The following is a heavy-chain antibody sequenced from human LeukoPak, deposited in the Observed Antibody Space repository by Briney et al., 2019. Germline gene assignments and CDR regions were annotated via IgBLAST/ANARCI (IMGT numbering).Heavy chain of an antibody. V-gene: IGHV3-9*01. CDR1: GFTFDDYV. CDR3: AKEGRRTQIAAAGLLDY. Sequence: GRSLRLSCAASGFTFDDYVMHWVRQAPGKGLEWVSGISWNSGSIGYADSVKGRFTISRDNAKNSLYLQMNSLRAEDTALYYCAKEGRRTQIAAAGLLDYWGQGTLVTVSS. J-gene: IGHJ4*02. CDR2: ISWNSGSI. D-gene: IGHD6-13*01.